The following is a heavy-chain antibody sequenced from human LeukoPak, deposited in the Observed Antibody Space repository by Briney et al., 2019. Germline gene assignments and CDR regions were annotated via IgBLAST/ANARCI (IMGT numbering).Heavy chain of an antibody. D-gene: IGHD5-18*01. J-gene: IGHJ4*02. CDR2: ISSDGRST. V-gene: IGHV3-74*01. CDR3: ARGQYSSGY. Sequence: GGSLRLSCAASGFTFSSYWMHWVRQAPGKGLVWVSRISSDGRSTSYADSVKGRFTISRDNAKNSLYLQMNSLRAEDTAVYYCARGQYSSGYWGQGTLVTVSS. CDR1: GFTFSSYW.